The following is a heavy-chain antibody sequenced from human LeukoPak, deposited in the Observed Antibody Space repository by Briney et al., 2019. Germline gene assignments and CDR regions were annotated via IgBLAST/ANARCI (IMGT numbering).Heavy chain of an antibody. CDR3: AREGRRGYSYGPIGH. V-gene: IGHV4-59*01. CDR2: IYYSRST. CDR1: GGSISSYY. Sequence: SSETLSLTCTVSGGSISSYYWSWIRQPPGKGLEWIGYIYYSRSTNYNPSLKSRVTISVDTSKNQFSLKLSSVTAADTAVYYCAREGRRGYSYGPIGHWGQGTLVTVSS. D-gene: IGHD5-18*01. J-gene: IGHJ5*02.